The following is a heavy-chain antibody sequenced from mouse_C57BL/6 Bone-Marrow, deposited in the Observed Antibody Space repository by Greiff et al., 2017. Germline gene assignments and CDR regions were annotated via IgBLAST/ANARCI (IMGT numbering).Heavy chain of an antibody. CDR2: IGSGGST. CDR3: ARGKLRWYFDV. D-gene: IGHD1-1*01. J-gene: IGHJ1*03. Sequence: QVQLKESGPGLVQPSQSLSITCTVSGFSLTSYGVHWVRQSPGKGLEWLGVIGSGGSTDYNAAFISRLSISKDNSKSQVFFKMNSLQADDTAIYYCARGKLRWYFDVWGTGTTVTVSS. CDR1: GFSLTSYG. V-gene: IGHV2-2*01.